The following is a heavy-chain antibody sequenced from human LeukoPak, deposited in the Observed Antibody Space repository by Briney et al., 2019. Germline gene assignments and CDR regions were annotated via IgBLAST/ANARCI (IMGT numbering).Heavy chain of an antibody. CDR1: GFTFSSYA. CDR3: AKGYYDYVWGSYYFDY. D-gene: IGHD3-16*01. CDR2: ISGSGGST. V-gene: IGHV3-23*01. J-gene: IGHJ4*02. Sequence: GGSLRLSXAASGFTFSSYAVSWVRQAPGKGLEWVSAISGSGGSTYYADSVKGRFTISRDDSRDTLYLQMNSLRAEDTAVYYCAKGYYDYVWGSYYFDYWGQGTLVTVSS.